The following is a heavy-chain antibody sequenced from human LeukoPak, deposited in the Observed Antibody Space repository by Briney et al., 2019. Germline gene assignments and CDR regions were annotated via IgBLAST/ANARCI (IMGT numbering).Heavy chain of an antibody. CDR1: GFTFSNYF. CDR2: VTGDGSST. V-gene: IGHV3-74*01. J-gene: IGHJ4*02. Sequence: LXLSCTASGFTFSNYFMHWVRQVPGEGPVWVSRVTGDGSSTYYADSVKGRFTISRDNAKNTLYLQMDSLRADDTALYYSVSFSAYWGQGTLVTLSS. CDR3: VSFSAY.